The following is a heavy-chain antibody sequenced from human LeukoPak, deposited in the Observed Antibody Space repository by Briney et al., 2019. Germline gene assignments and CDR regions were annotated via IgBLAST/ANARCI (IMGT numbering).Heavy chain of an antibody. CDR1: GFTFSSYG. V-gene: IGHV3-30*02. D-gene: IGHD3-16*02. Sequence: PGGSLRLSCAASGFTFSSYGMHWVRQAPGKGLEWVAFIRYDGSNKYYADSVKGRFTISRDNSKNTLYLQMNSLRAEDTAVYYCARTMITFGGVIVTDAFDIWGQGTMVTVSS. J-gene: IGHJ3*02. CDR2: IRYDGSNK. CDR3: ARTMITFGGVIVTDAFDI.